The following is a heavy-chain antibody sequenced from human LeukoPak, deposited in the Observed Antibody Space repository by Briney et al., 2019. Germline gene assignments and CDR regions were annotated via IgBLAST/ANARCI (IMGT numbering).Heavy chain of an antibody. CDR2: ITSRGDYI. CDR3: ARGGGGCYYTPQKWFDP. J-gene: IGHJ5*02. CDR1: AFTFSRNT. Sequence: PGGSLRLSCAASAFTFSRNTMKWVRQAPGKGLEWVSGITSRGDYIYYVDSVKGRFTISRDNAKNSLYLQMNSLSAENTAVYYCARGGGGCYYTPQKWFDPWGQGTLVTVSS. D-gene: IGHD3-22*01. V-gene: IGHV3-21*01.